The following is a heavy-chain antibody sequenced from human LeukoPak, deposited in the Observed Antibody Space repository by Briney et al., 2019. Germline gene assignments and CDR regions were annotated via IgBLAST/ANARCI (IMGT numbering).Heavy chain of an antibody. V-gene: IGHV4-34*01. J-gene: IGHJ4*02. CDR1: GGSFSNYY. Sequence: PSETLSLTRAVYGGSFSNYYWSWIRQPPGKGLEWIGETSPSGNSNYNPSLKSRVTISVDTSNNQFSLKLSSVTAADTAVYYCAGGAQDPFDYWGQGTLVTVSS. CDR2: TSPSGNS. CDR3: AGGAQDPFDY.